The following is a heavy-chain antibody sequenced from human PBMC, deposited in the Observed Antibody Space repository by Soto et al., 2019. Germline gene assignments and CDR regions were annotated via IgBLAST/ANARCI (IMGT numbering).Heavy chain of an antibody. D-gene: IGHD4-17*01. CDR2: ISSSGSTI. CDR1: GFTFSSYG. CDR3: ARVSYGGNFGY. V-gene: IGHV3-48*03. Sequence: GGALRLSCGASGFTFSSYGMNGVRQAPGKGLEWVSYISSSGSTIYYADSVNGRFTISRDNAKNSLYLQMNSLRAEDTAVYYCARVSYGGNFGYWGQGTLVTVSS. J-gene: IGHJ4*02.